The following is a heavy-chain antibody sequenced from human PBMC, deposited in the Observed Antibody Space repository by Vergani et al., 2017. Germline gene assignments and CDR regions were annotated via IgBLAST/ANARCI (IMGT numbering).Heavy chain of an antibody. D-gene: IGHD6-19*01. CDR1: GYSFTNYW. CDR2: IYPGDSDT. Sequence: EVQLVQSGAEVKKPGVSLKISCKGSGYSFTNYWIAWVRQMPGKGLEWRGIIYPGDSDTRYRPSFQGQVTISADKSISTAYLQWSSQKASDTAMYYCARRLAVDCTDYFDYWGQGTLVTVSS. CDR3: ARRLAVDCTDYFDY. V-gene: IGHV5-51*01. J-gene: IGHJ4*02.